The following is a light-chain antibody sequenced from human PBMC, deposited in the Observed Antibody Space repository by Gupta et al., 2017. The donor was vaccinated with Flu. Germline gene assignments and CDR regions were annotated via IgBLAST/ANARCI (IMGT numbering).Light chain of an antibody. CDR3: LQYNTFPRT. CDR2: ATS. Sequence: GDSVTITCRASQDIGSDLAWYQQKPGKAPKGLLYATSTLHSGVPSRFRGSGSGTDFTLTITNLQPEDFATYYCLQYNTFPRTFGQGTRVELK. CDR1: QDIGSD. J-gene: IGKJ1*01. V-gene: IGKV1-17*02.